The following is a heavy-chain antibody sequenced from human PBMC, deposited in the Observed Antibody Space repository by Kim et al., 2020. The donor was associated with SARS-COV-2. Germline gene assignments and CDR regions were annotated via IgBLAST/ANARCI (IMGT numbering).Heavy chain of an antibody. CDR1: GGTFSSYA. Sequence: SVKVSCKASGGTFSSYAISWVRQAPGQGLEWMGGIIPIFGTANYAQKFQGRVTITADESTSTAYMELSSLRSEDTAVYYCARGVLRYHWFDPWGQGTLVTVSS. D-gene: IGHD3-9*01. J-gene: IGHJ5*02. CDR3: ARGVLRYHWFDP. CDR2: IIPIFGTA. V-gene: IGHV1-69*13.